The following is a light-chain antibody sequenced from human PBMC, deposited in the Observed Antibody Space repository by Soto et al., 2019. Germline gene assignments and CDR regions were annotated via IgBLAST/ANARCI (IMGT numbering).Light chain of an antibody. CDR2: DVI. CDR1: SSDVGGYNS. CDR3: CSYVGSYSYV. J-gene: IGLJ1*01. Sequence: QSALTQPRSASGSPGQSVTVSCIGTSSDVGGYNSVSWYQEHPGKAPKLMIYDVIKRPSGVPDRFSGSKSGNTASLTISGLLAEDEADYYCCSYVGSYSYVFGTGTKVTVL. V-gene: IGLV2-11*01.